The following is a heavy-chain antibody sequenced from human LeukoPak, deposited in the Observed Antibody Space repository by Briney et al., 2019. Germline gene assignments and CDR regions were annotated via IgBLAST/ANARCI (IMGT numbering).Heavy chain of an antibody. V-gene: IGHV4-34*01. D-gene: IGHD3-22*01. J-gene: IGHJ3*02. CDR2: INHSGST. CDR3: ARHRRTVVVMNAFDI. CDR1: GGSFSGYY. Sequence: PSETLSLTCAVYGGSFSGYYWSWIRQPPGKGLEWIGEINHSGSTNYNPSLKSRVTISVDTSKNQFSLKLSSVTAADTAVYYCARHRRTVVVMNAFDIWGQGTMVTVSS.